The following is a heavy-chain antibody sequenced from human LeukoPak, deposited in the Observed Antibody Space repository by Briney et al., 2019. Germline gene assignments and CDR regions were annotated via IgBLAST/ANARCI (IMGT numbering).Heavy chain of an antibody. CDR1: GFTFSTYW. J-gene: IGHJ4*02. D-gene: IGHD3-10*01. CDR3: AKGLRGSGSYYLN. Sequence: GGSLRLSCAASGFTFSTYWMSWVRQAPGKGLEWVANIKQDGSEKYYVDSVKGRFTISRDNSKNTLYLQMNSLRAEDTAVYYCAKGLRGSGSYYLNWGQGTLVTVSS. V-gene: IGHV3-7*03. CDR2: IKQDGSEK.